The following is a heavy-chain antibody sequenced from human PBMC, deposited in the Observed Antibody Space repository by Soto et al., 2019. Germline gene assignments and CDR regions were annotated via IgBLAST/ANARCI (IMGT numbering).Heavy chain of an antibody. V-gene: IGHV1-69*02. J-gene: IGHJ4*02. CDR3: ARTAYYYDSSGSSTGDY. CDR2: IIPILGIA. D-gene: IGHD3-22*01. CDR1: GGTFSSYT. Sequence: QVQLVQSGAEVKKPGSSVKVSCKASGGTFSSYTISWVRQAPGQGLEWMGRIIPILGIANYAQKFQGRVTITADKSTSTAHMELSSLRSEDTAVYYCARTAYYYDSSGSSTGDYWGQGTLVTVSS.